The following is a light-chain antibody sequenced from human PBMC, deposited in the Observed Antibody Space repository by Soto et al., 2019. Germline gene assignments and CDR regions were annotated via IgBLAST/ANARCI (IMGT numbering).Light chain of an antibody. CDR3: QVSFSPPPR. V-gene: IGKV1-39*01. CDR2: AAS. J-gene: IGKJ1*01. CDR1: QSISSY. Sequence: IHMTQKPTSLSASVGDRVTITCRASQSISSYLNWYQQKPGKAPKLLIYAASSLQSGVPSRFSGSGSGTDFTLTISSLQPEDFITYCCQVSFSPPPRFGHGSK.